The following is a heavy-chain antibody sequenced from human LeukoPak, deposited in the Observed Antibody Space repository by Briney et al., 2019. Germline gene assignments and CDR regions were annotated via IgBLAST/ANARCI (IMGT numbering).Heavy chain of an antibody. Sequence: GGSLRLSCAASGFTFSSYGMHWVRQAPGKGLEWVAVISYDGSNKYYADSVKGRFTISRDNSKNTLYLQMNSLRAEDTAVYYCARGGQLQMGVKYWGQGTLVTVSS. V-gene: IGHV3-30*03. CDR2: ISYDGSNK. J-gene: IGHJ4*02. D-gene: IGHD3-16*01. CDR3: ARGGQLQMGVKY. CDR1: GFTFSSYG.